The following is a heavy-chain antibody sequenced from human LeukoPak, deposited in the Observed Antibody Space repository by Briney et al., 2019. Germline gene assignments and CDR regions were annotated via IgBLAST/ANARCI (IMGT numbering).Heavy chain of an antibody. CDR2: IYYSGST. V-gene: IGHV4-59*01. CDR3: ASGYSNYGGIFDY. Sequence: PSETLSLTCTVSGGSISSYYWSWIRQPPGKGLEWIGYIYYSGSTNYNPSLKSRVTISVDASKDQFSLKLSSVTAADTAVYYCASGYSNYGGIFDYWGQGTLVTVSS. CDR1: GGSISSYY. J-gene: IGHJ4*02. D-gene: IGHD4-11*01.